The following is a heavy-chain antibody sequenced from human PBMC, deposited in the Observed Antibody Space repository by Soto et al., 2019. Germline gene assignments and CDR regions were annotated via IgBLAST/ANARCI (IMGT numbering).Heavy chain of an antibody. CDR1: GFTFSRFA. J-gene: IGHJ4*02. D-gene: IGHD2-2*01. Sequence: GGSLRLSCAASGFTFSRFAMHWVRQTPGKGLEWVAVISYDGSNKDYADSVKGRFTISRDNSKNTLCLQMNSLRTEDTAVYYCSSTLVPSSPRPYWGQGTLVTVSS. CDR3: SSTLVPSSPRPY. V-gene: IGHV3-30-3*01. CDR2: ISYDGSNK.